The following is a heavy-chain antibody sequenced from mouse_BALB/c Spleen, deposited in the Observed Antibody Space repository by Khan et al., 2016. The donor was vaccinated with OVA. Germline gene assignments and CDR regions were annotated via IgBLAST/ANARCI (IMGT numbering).Heavy chain of an antibody. J-gene: IGHJ2*01. V-gene: IGHV3-2*02. Sequence: EVQLRESGPGLVKPSQSLSLTCTVTGSSITSDYAWNWIRQFPGNRLEWMAYISYSGRTSYNPSLKSRISITRDTSKNQFFLQFNSVTTEDTATYYGARSVTITTVVATDFDYWGQGTTLTVSS. CDR2: ISYSGRT. CDR3: ARSVTITTVVATDFDY. CDR1: GSSITSDYA. D-gene: IGHD1-1*01.